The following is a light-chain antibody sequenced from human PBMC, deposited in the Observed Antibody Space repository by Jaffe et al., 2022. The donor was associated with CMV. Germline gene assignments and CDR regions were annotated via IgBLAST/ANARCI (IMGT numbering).Light chain of an antibody. CDR3: CSYAGSSTLWV. V-gene: IGLV2-23*02. CDR2: EVN. CDR1: SSDVGSYNL. J-gene: IGLJ3*02. Sequence: QSALTQPASVSGSPGQSITISCTGTSSDVGSYNLVSWYQQHPGKAPKLVIYEVNKRPSGVSYRFSGSKSGNTASLTISGLQAEDEADYSCCSYAGSSTLWVFGGGTKLTVL.